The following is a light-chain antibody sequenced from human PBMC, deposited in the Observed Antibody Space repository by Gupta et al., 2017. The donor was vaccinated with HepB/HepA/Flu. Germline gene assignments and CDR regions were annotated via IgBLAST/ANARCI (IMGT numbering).Light chain of an antibody. CDR3: QQYDKRPPGT. V-gene: IGKV3-15*01. CDR2: GVS. CDR1: QNINSN. Sequence: EIVMTQSPATLSVSPGERATLSCRASQNINSNLAWYQQKPGQAPRLLIDGVSTRATGIPARFISSGSGTECTLIISSLQSEDFSVEYCQQYDKRPPGTFGPGTKVEIK. J-gene: IGKJ1*01.